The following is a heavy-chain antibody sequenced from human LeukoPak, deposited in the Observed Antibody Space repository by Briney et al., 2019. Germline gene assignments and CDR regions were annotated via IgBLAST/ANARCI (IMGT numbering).Heavy chain of an antibody. D-gene: IGHD3-22*01. CDR3: ARDMRDYYDSSDYYYVGAFDI. V-gene: IGHV1-69*05. CDR1: GGTFSSYA. J-gene: IGHJ3*02. CDR2: IIPIFGTA. Sequence: RASVKVSCKASGGTFSSYAISWVRQAPGQGLEWMGGIIPIFGTANYAQKFQGRVTITTDESTSTAYMELSSLRSEDTAVYYCARDMRDYYDSSDYYYVGAFDIWGQGTMVTVSS.